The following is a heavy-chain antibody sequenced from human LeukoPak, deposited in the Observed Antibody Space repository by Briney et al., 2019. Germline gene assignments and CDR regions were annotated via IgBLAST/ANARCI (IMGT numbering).Heavy chain of an antibody. V-gene: IGHV4-39*07. D-gene: IGHD6-6*01. CDR3: ARPRVRYSSSSFDY. Sequence: ASETLSLTCTVSGGSFSSSSYYWGWIRQPPGKGLEWIGEINHSGSTNYDPSLKSRVTISVDTSKNQFSLKLSSVTAADTAVYYCARPRVRYSSSSFDYWGQGTLVTVSS. J-gene: IGHJ4*02. CDR2: INHSGST. CDR1: GGSFSSSSYY.